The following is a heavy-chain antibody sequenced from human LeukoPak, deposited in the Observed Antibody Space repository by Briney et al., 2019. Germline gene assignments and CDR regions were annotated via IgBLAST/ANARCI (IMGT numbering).Heavy chain of an antibody. D-gene: IGHD3-22*01. CDR2: INPNSGGT. CDR1: GYTFTGYY. V-gene: IGHV1-2*02. J-gene: IGHJ4*02. Sequence: GASVKVSCKTSGYTFTGYYMHWVRQAPGQGLEWMGWINPNSGGTNYAQKFQGRVTMTRDTSISTAYMELSRLRSDDTAVYYCARGPNYYDSSGYYQDFDYWGQGTLVTVSS. CDR3: ARGPNYYDSSGYYQDFDY.